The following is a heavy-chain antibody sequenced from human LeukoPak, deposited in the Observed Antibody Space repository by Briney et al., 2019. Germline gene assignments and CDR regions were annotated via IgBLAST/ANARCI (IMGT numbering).Heavy chain of an antibody. D-gene: IGHD5-24*01. CDR2: TFYRSKWYN. Sequence: SQTLSLTFAISGDSVSSNTAAWNWIRQSPSGGLEWLGRTFYRSKWYNDDAVSVKSRITINPDTSKNQFSLQLNSVTPEDTAVYVCARDGWPAFDYWGQGTLITVSS. CDR3: ARDGWPAFDY. CDR1: GDSVSSNTAA. V-gene: IGHV6-1*01. J-gene: IGHJ4*02.